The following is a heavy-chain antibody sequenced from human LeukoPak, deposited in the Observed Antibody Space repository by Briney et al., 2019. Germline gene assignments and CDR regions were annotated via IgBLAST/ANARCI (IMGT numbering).Heavy chain of an antibody. D-gene: IGHD6-19*01. CDR2: ISASGGST. CDR3: GKDLALYSSGWYIDY. V-gene: IGHV3-23*01. Sequence: GGSLRLSCAASGFTFSSYAMSWVRQAPGKGLEWVSGISASGGSTYYADSVKGRFTISRDKSKNTLYLQMNSLRVEDTAVYYCGKDLALYSSGWYIDYWGQGTLVTVSS. CDR1: GFTFSSYA. J-gene: IGHJ4*02.